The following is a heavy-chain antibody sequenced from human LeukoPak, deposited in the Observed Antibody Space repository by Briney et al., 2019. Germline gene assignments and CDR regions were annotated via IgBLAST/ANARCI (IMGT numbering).Heavy chain of an antibody. Sequence: SGTLSLTCTVSGGSIKSNYWSWIRQPPGKGLEWIGYGYYSGSTNYNPSLKSRVTISLDTSKSQFSLKLSSVTAADTAVYYCARGYCSGGSCYSYYYYNYMDVWGKGTTVTVSS. J-gene: IGHJ6*03. V-gene: IGHV4-59*12. CDR1: GGSIKSNY. CDR3: ARGYCSGGSCYSYYYYNYMDV. D-gene: IGHD2-15*01. CDR2: GYYSGST.